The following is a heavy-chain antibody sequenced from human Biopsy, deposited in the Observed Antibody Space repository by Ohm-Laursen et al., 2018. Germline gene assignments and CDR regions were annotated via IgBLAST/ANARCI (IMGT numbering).Heavy chain of an antibody. J-gene: IGHJ2*01. V-gene: IGHV1-2*02. Sequence: SVKVSCQPSGYTFTAFSVHWLRQAPGQGLDWMGWINPKRGDTDYPQNFQGRVSMTRDTSISTAYMDLSRLRSDDTAVYYCARGRRHCSGTCSRWYFDLWGRGTLVTVSS. CDR2: INPKRGDT. D-gene: IGHD2-2*01. CDR1: GYTFTAFS. CDR3: ARGRRHCSGTCSRWYFDL.